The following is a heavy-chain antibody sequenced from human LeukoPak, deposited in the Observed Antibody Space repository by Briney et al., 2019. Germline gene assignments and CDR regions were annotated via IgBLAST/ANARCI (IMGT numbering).Heavy chain of an antibody. CDR2: INHSGST. J-gene: IGHJ4*02. CDR3: AKEAGYYYGYDCFDY. D-gene: IGHD5-18*01. CDR1: GGSFSGYY. V-gene: IGHV4-34*01. Sequence: SETLSLTCAVYGGSFSGYYWSWIRQPPGKGLEWIGEINHSGSTNYNPSLKSRVTISVDTSKNQFSLKLSSVTAEDTAVYYCAKEAGYYYGYDCFDYWGQGTLVTVSS.